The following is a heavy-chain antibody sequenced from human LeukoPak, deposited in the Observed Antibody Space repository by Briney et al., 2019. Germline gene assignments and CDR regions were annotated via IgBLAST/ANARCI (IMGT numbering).Heavy chain of an antibody. Sequence: GGSLRLSCAASGFTFSTYSMNWVRQAPGKGLEWVSYITGRGSPIHYADSVKDRFTISRDNAKNSLYLQMNSLRDEDTATYYCTRDPHALDYWGRGTLVTVSS. CDR3: TRDPHALDY. CDR1: GFTFSTYS. CDR2: ITGRGSPI. J-gene: IGHJ4*01. V-gene: IGHV3-48*02.